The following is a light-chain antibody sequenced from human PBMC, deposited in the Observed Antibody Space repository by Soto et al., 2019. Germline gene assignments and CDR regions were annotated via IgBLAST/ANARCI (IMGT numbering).Light chain of an antibody. CDR3: CSYAGSSTSLV. J-gene: IGLJ1*01. V-gene: IGLV2-23*01. CDR1: SSDVGSYNL. CDR2: EGS. Sequence: QSALTQPASVSGSPGQSITISCTGTSSDVGSYNLVSWYQQHPDKAPKLMIYEGSKRPSGVSNRFSGSKSGNTASLTISGLQAEDEADYYCCSYAGSSTSLVFGTGTKVTVL.